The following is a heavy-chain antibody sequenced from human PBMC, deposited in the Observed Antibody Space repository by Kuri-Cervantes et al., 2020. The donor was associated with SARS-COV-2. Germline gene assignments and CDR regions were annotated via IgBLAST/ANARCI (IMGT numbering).Heavy chain of an antibody. J-gene: IGHJ5*01. CDR1: GFTFSDNA. V-gene: IGHV3-30*04. Sequence: GGSLRLSCAASGFTFSDNALHWVRQAQGKGLEWLAVISYDGSNADSVKGRFTISRDNSKHTLFLQINSLRAEDTAVYYCARETLVVAAGRSIRGGFDSWGQGTLVTVSS. D-gene: IGHD2-2*01. CDR2: ISYDGSN. CDR3: ARETLVVAAGRSIRGGFDS.